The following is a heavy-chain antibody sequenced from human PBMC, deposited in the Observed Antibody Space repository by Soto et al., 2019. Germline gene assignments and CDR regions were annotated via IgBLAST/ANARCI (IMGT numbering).Heavy chain of an antibody. CDR2: IKQDGSEK. CDR1: GFTFSSYW. V-gene: IGHV3-7*01. CDR3: ASFFIGGYENFDY. D-gene: IGHD5-12*01. J-gene: IGHJ4*02. Sequence: GGSLRLSCAASGFTFSSYWMSWVRQAPGKGLEWVANIKQDGSEKYYVDSVKGRFTISRDNAKNSLYLQMNSLRAEDTAVYYCASFFIGGYENFDYWGQGTLVTVSS.